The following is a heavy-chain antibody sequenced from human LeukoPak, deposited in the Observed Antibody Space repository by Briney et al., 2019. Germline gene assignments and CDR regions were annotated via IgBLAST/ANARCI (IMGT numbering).Heavy chain of an antibody. CDR1: GFTFSSYW. CDR3: ARGSGGFDY. V-gene: IGHV3-74*01. Sequence: GGSLRLSCAASGFTFSSYWMHWVRQVPGKGLVWVAHINNPGTGTTYADAVKGRFTISRDNAKYTLYLQMNSLRADDTAMYYCARGSGGFDYWGQGTLITVSS. CDR2: INNPGTGT. D-gene: IGHD3-3*01. J-gene: IGHJ4*02.